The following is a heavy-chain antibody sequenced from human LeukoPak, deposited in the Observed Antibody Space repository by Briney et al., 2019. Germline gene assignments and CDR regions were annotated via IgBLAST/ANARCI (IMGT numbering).Heavy chain of an antibody. V-gene: IGHV3-7*05. CDR2: IKQDGTDK. CDR1: GFTFSSYW. D-gene: IGHD2/OR15-2a*01. CDR3: ARETFMDV. J-gene: IGHJ6*02. Sequence: GESLRLSCAASGFTFSSYWMSWVRQAPGKGLEWVANIKQDGTDKYYVDSVKGRFTISRDDAKTSLYLQMNSLRAEDTAVYYCARETFMDVWGQGTTVTVSS.